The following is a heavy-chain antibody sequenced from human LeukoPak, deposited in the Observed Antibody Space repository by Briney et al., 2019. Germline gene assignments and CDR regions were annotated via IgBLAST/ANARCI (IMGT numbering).Heavy chain of an antibody. D-gene: IGHD2-2*01. CDR2: IKTKTDGGTT. V-gene: IGHV3-15*01. CDR3: TTDLSRSYFGS. CDR1: GFTFSNVW. Sequence: PGGSLRLSCAASGFTFSNVWMSWVRQAPGKGLEWVGRIKTKTDGGTTDYAAPVKGRFTISRDDSKNTLYLQMSSLKTDDTAVYYCTTDLSRSYFGSWGQGTLVTVSS. J-gene: IGHJ4*02.